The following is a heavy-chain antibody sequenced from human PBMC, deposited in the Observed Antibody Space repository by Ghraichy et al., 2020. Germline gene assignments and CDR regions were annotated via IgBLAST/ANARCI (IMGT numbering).Heavy chain of an antibody. J-gene: IGHJ5*02. CDR1: GFRFSSYG. D-gene: IGHD2/OR15-2a*01. V-gene: IGHV3-33*01. Sequence: GESLNISCAGSGFRFSSYGFHWVRQAPGKGLEWVAIMWDDGRTKNYADSVKGRFTISRDSSKNTLYLQMDSLRAEDTAVYYCARDLSIGSVEPWGQGTLVIVSS. CDR3: ARDLSIGSVEP. CDR2: MWDDGRTK.